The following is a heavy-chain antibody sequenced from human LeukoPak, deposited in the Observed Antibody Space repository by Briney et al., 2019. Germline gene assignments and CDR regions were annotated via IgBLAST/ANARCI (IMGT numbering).Heavy chain of an antibody. Sequence: SETLSLTCTVSGGSISSYYWSWIRQPPGKGLEWIGYIYYSGSTNYNPSLKSRVTISVDTSKNQFSLKLSSVTAADTAVYYCARSRISIFGVVISPFDYWGQGTLVTVSS. D-gene: IGHD3-3*01. CDR1: GGSISSYY. J-gene: IGHJ4*02. V-gene: IGHV4-59*01. CDR3: ARSRISIFGVVISPFDY. CDR2: IYYSGST.